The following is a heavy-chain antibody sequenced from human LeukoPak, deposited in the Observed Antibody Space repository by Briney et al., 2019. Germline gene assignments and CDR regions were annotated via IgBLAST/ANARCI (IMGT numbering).Heavy chain of an antibody. Sequence: GGSLRLSCAASGFTFSSNGMHWVRQAPGKGLEWVAVIWSDGSKKYYGDSVKGRFTISRDNSKNTLDLQMSSLTTGDTAVYYCARRGGGTYDFDYWGQGTLVTVSS. D-gene: IGHD3-16*01. CDR1: GFTFSSNG. J-gene: IGHJ4*02. CDR3: ARRGGGTYDFDY. CDR2: IWSDGSKK. V-gene: IGHV3-33*03.